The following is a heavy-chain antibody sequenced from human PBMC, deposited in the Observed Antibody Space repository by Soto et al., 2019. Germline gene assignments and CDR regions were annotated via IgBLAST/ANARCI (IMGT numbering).Heavy chain of an antibody. Sequence: SETLSLTCTVAGGSIRSNNYYWGWIRQPPGKGLEWIGSIYYSGSTYYNPPLKSRVTISVDTSKNQFSLKLSSVTAADTAVYYCARRAAGTGWFDPWGQGTLVTVSS. CDR3: ARRAAGTGWFDP. D-gene: IGHD6-13*01. CDR2: IYYSGST. J-gene: IGHJ5*02. V-gene: IGHV4-39*07. CDR1: GGSIRSNNYY.